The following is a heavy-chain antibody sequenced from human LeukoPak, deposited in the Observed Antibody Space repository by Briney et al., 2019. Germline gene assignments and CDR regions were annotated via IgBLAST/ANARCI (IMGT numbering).Heavy chain of an antibody. V-gene: IGHV3-48*04. CDR2: ISSGGRTI. D-gene: IGHD2-15*01. CDR1: GFTFTSYW. CDR3: ARPVVAATTPDTFDI. J-gene: IGHJ3*02. Sequence: GGSLRLSCVASGFTFTSYWMSWVRQAPGKGLEWVSYISSGGRTIYYADSVKGRFTMSRDNAKNSLYLQMNSLRAEDTAVYYCARPVVAATTPDTFDIWGQGTMVTVSS.